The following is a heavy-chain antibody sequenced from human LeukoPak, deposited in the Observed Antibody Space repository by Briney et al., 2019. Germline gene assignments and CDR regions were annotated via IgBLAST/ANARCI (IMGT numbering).Heavy chain of an antibody. J-gene: IGHJ4*02. D-gene: IGHD2-15*01. CDR2: INPSGGST. Sequence: ASVKVSCKASGYTFTGYYMHWVRQAPGQGLEWMGIINPSGGSTSYAQKFQGRVTMTRDTSTSTVYMELSSLRSEDTAVYYCARESQGYCSGGSCYPDYWGQGTLVTVSS. V-gene: IGHV1-46*01. CDR1: GYTFTGYY. CDR3: ARESQGYCSGGSCYPDY.